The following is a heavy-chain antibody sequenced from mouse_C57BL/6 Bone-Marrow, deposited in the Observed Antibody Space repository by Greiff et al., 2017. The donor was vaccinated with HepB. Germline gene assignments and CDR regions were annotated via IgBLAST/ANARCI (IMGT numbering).Heavy chain of an antibody. J-gene: IGHJ2*01. CDR1: GYTFTSYG. CDR3: ASGPYGYGSSYDYFHS. Sequence: VQLQQSGAELARPGASVKLSCKASGYTFTSYGISWVKQRTGQGLEWIGEIYPRSGNTYYNEKFKGKATLTADKSSSTAYMELRSLTSEDSAVYFCASGPYGYGSSYDYFHSWGHGTTPPASS. V-gene: IGHV1-81*01. D-gene: IGHD1-1*01. CDR2: IYPRSGNT.